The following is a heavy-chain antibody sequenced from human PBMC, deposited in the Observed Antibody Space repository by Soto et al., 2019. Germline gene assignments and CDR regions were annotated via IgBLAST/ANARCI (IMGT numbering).Heavy chain of an antibody. J-gene: IGHJ4*02. V-gene: IGHV4-38-2*02. CDR2: IYHSGST. CDR1: GFSISSGYH. CDR3: ARDPLWFGESLSWRGSDY. D-gene: IGHD3-10*01. Sequence: SETLSLTCAVSGFSISSGYHWGWIRQPPGKGLEWIGSIYHSGSTYYNPSLKSRLTISVDTSKDQFSLKLSSVTAADTAVYYCARDPLWFGESLSWRGSDYWGQGTLVTVSS.